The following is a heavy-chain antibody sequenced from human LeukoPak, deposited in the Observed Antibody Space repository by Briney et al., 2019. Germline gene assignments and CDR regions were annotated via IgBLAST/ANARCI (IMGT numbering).Heavy chain of an antibody. J-gene: IGHJ4*02. Sequence: GGSLRLSCAASGFTFSSYWVHWVRQAPGKGLVWVSPINSDGSSTSYADSVKGRFTISRDNAKNTLSLQMNSLRAEDTAVYYCARDRGNGAVAGTGFDYWGQGTLVTVFS. V-gene: IGHV3-74*01. D-gene: IGHD6-19*01. CDR3: ARDRGNGAVAGTGFDY. CDR1: GFTFSSYW. CDR2: INSDGSST.